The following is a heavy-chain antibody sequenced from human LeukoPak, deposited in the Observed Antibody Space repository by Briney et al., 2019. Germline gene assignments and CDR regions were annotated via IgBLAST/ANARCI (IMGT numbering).Heavy chain of an antibody. D-gene: IGHD3-10*01. Sequence: GGSLRLSCAASGFTFSNYAMSWVRQAPGKGLEWVSNISGSGSGGGTYYADSVKGRFTISRDNSKNTLYLQMNSLRAEDTAVYYCAKITMVDYWGQGTLVTVSS. J-gene: IGHJ4*02. V-gene: IGHV3-23*01. CDR1: GFTFSNYA. CDR3: AKITMVDY. CDR2: ISGSGSGGGT.